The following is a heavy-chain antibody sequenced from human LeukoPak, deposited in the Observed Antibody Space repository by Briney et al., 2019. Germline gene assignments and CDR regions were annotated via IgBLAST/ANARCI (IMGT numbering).Heavy chain of an antibody. CDR2: ISAYNGNT. CDR1: GYTFTSYG. V-gene: IGHV1-18*03. CDR3: ARVRSGTVTTAGLYYYYYYMDV. J-gene: IGHJ6*03. D-gene: IGHD4-11*01. Sequence: ASVKVSCKASGYTFTSYGISWVRQAPGQGLEWMGWISAYNGNTNYAQKLQGRVTMTTDTSTSTAYMELRSLRSDDMAVYYCARVRSGTVTTAGLYYYYYYMDVWGKGTTVTVSS.